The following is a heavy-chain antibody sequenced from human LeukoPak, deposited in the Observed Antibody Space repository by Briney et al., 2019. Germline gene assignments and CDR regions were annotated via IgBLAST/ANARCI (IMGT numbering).Heavy chain of an antibody. J-gene: IGHJ4*02. V-gene: IGHV3-48*04. D-gene: IGHD4-23*01. CDR1: GFTFSNYN. CDR2: ITSSSGTK. CDR3: AISTTVVTPFDY. Sequence: GGSLRLSCVASGFTFSNYNMNWVRQAPGKGLEWDSYITSSSGTKHYADSVKGRFAISRDNADNSLFLQMNSLRAEDTAVYYCAISTTVVTPFDYWGRGTLVTVSS.